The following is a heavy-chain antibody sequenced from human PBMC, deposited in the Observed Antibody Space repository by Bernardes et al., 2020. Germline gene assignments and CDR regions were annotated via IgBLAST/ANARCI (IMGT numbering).Heavy chain of an antibody. CDR3: VRDSGYCTGVNCLGMDY. J-gene: IGHJ4*02. CDR1: GFSIKGFG. D-gene: IGHD2-8*02. CDR2: IYWDGSNE. V-gene: IGHV3-33*01. Sequence: GGSLRLSCVVSGFSIKGFGMHWVRQAPGKGLEWVAFIYWDGSNEYYGDSVKGRFSISRDDSKDSLYLQMNGLRAEDTAVYYCVRDSGYCTGVNCLGMDYWGQGTLVTVSS.